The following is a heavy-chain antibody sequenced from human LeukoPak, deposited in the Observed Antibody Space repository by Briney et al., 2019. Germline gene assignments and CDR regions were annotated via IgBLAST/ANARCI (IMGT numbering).Heavy chain of an antibody. Sequence: SETLSLTCAVYGGSFSGYYWSWIRQPPGKGLEWIGEINHSGSTNYNPSLKSRVTISVDTSKNQFSLKLSSVTAADTAVYYCARLRVIFWGVDIWGQGTMVTVSS. D-gene: IGHD3-16*01. J-gene: IGHJ3*02. CDR2: INHSGST. CDR1: GGSFSGYY. CDR3: ARLRVIFWGVDI. V-gene: IGHV4-34*01.